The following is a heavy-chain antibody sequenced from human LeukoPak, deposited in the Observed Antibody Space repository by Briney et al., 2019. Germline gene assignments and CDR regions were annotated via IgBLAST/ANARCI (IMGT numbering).Heavy chain of an antibody. CDR3: ARQGYTVSYYFLDY. Sequence: SETLSLTCDVSGGSVRTYWWGWVRQPAGKGLEWLGRIYSTGSTRFNPSLKSRLTLSIDTSTNQFSLTLTSVTAAETAVYFCARQGYTVSYYFLDYWSQGTLVTVSS. D-gene: IGHD1-26*01. CDR2: IYSTGST. CDR1: GGSVRTYW. J-gene: IGHJ4*02. V-gene: IGHV4-4*07.